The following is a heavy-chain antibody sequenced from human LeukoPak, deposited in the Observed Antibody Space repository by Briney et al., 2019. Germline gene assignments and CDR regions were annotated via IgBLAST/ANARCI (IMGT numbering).Heavy chain of an antibody. D-gene: IGHD3-10*01. CDR1: GFTFDDYA. J-gene: IGHJ4*02. V-gene: IGHV3-9*01. CDR3: VRVALYYYGSESFYFFEH. Sequence: PGGSLRLSCAASGFTFDDYAMHWVRQAPGKGLEWVSGISWNSGSIGYADSVKGRFTISRDNAKNSLYLLMNTLRVEDTAIYYCVRVALYYYGSESFYFFEHWGQGTPVTASS. CDR2: ISWNSGSI.